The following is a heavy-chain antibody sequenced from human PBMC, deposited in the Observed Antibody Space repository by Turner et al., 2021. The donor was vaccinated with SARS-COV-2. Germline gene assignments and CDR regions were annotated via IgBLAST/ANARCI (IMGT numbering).Heavy chain of an antibody. D-gene: IGHD3-10*01. J-gene: IGHJ4*02. CDR1: GFTVSNNY. Sequence: EVPLEQSGGGLVQPGGSLRLSCTAYGFTVSNNYMGWVRQGPGKGREWVTLIDGGGTTKYADSVKGIFTISRDNSKNTLYLQMNSLGAEDTAVYYCARGEIRGVTGDYWGRGTLVTVSS. CDR3: ARGEIRGVTGDY. CDR2: IDGGGTT. V-gene: IGHV3-66*01.